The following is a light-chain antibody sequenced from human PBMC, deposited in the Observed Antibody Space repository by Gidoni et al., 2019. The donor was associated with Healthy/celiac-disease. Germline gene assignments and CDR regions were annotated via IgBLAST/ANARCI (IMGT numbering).Light chain of an antibody. J-gene: IGLJ2*01. V-gene: IGLV1-44*01. Sequence: QSVLTQPPSSSRTPGQRVTISCSGSSSNIGSNPVNWYQQLPATAPNLLRYSNNPRPSVVPDRFSCSTAGTSSFLVISGLPSEDAAYYYCAAWDDSLNGSVFGGGTKLTVL. CDR2: SNN. CDR1: SSNIGSNP. CDR3: AAWDDSLNGSV.